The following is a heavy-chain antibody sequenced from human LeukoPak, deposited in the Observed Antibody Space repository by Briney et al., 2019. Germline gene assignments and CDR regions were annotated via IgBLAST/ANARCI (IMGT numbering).Heavy chain of an antibody. Sequence: GASVKVSCKVSGYTLTELSMHWVRQAPGKGLEWMGRIIPIFGIANYAQKFQGRVTITADKSTSTAYMELSSLRSEDTAVYYCARGHFYCSGGSGYGYWGQGTLVTVSS. D-gene: IGHD2-15*01. CDR2: IIPIFGIA. CDR1: GYTLTELS. J-gene: IGHJ4*02. V-gene: IGHV1-69*04. CDR3: ARGHFYCSGGSGYGY.